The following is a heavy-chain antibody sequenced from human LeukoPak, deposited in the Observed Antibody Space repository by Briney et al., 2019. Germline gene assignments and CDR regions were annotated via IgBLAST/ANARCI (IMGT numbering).Heavy chain of an antibody. Sequence: GGSLRLSCAASGFMSSNYWMSWVRQAPGKGLEWVADIKDDGSKKYYVDSVKGRFTISRDNAENSLYLQMHSLRVEDTAVYYCARDVGDPVRFDYWGQGTLVTVSS. D-gene: IGHD2-21*02. V-gene: IGHV3-7*01. CDR1: GFMSSNYW. CDR3: ARDVGDPVRFDY. J-gene: IGHJ4*02. CDR2: IKDDGSKK.